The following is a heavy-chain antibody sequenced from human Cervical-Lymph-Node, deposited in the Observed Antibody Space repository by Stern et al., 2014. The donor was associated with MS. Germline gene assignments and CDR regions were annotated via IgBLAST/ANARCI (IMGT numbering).Heavy chain of an antibody. Sequence: VQLEESGAEMKTPGSSVKVSCKASGGTFTSYAINWVRQAPGQGLEWMGGIIPMFGTINYAQNFQGRVTITADESTGTAYMELTGLTSEDTAVFYCARDGRGNFFYFDLWGRGTLVTVSS. D-gene: IGHD4-23*01. CDR2: IIPMFGTI. J-gene: IGHJ2*01. V-gene: IGHV1-69*01. CDR1: GGTFTSYA. CDR3: ARDGRGNFFYFDL.